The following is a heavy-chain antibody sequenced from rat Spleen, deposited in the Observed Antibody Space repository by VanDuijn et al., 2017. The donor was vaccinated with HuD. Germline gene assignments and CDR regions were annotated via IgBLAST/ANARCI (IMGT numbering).Heavy chain of an antibody. CDR2: IWKNGGT. CDR1: GLSLTSNS. CDR3: ARLTIGS. D-gene: IGHD1-3*01. Sequence: QVQLKESGPGLVQPSQTLSLTCTVSGLSLTSNSVSWIRQPPGKGLEWMGVIWKNGGTDYNLVIKSRLRISRDTSKSQVFLKMNTLQTEDTAMYFCARLTIGSWGQGVMVTVSS. V-gene: IGHV2-47*01. J-gene: IGHJ2*01.